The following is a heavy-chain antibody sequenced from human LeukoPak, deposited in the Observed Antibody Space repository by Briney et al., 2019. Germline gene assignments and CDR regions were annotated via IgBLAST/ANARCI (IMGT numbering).Heavy chain of an antibody. J-gene: IGHJ4*02. Sequence: SETLSLTCTVSGESISSFYWTWIRQPAGKGLEWIGRIYTSGSTNYNPSLKSRVAMSVDTSKNQFSLKLSSLAAADTAVYYCARGVVAAPDTVDYWGQGTLVTVSS. D-gene: IGHD2-21*01. CDR3: ARGVVAAPDTVDY. CDR2: IYTSGST. V-gene: IGHV4-4*07. CDR1: GESISSFY.